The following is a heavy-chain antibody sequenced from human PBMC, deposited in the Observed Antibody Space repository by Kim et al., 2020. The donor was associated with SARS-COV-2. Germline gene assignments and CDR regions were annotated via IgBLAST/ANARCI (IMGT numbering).Heavy chain of an antibody. D-gene: IGHD6-13*01. CDR3: ARDSLPIYIAAAGTHPPLPAY. V-gene: IGHV3-11*06. CDR1: GFTFSDYY. J-gene: IGHJ4*02. Sequence: GGSLRLSCAASGFTFSDYYMSWIRQAPGKGLEWVSYISSSSSYTNYADSVKGRFTISRDNAKNSLYLQMNSLRAEDTAVYYCARDSLPIYIAAAGTHPPLPAYWGQGTLVTVSS. CDR2: ISSSSSYT.